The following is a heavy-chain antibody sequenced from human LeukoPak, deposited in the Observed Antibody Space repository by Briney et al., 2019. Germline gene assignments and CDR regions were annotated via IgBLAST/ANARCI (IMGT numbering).Heavy chain of an antibody. Sequence: GESLKISCEGSGYTFTSYWIAWVRQMPGKGLQWMGMIYPGDSDTRYSPSFQGQVTISADKSISTAYLQWSSLKASDTAMYYCARSDSTGYYVRAFDYWGQGTLVTVSS. V-gene: IGHV5-51*01. J-gene: IGHJ4*02. CDR3: ARSDSTGYYVRAFDY. D-gene: IGHD3-22*01. CDR1: GYTFTSYW. CDR2: IYPGDSDT.